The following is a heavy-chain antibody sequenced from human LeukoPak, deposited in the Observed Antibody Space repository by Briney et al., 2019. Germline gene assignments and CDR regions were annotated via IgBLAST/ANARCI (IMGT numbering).Heavy chain of an antibody. CDR2: INPSGGST. CDR1: GYTFTGYY. Sequence: GASVKVSCKASGYTFTGYYMHWVRQAPGQGLEWMGIINPSGGSTSYAQKFQGRVTMTRDTSTSTVYMELSSLRSEDTAVYYCARDPDGYNSPSEAKFDYWGQGTLVTVSS. CDR3: ARDPDGYNSPSEAKFDY. D-gene: IGHD5-12*01. V-gene: IGHV1-46*01. J-gene: IGHJ4*02.